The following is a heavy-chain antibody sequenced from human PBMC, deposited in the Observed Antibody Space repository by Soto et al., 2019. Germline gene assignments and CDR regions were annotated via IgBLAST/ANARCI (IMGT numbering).Heavy chain of an antibody. Sequence: GGSLRLSCAASGFTFSSYAMSWVRQAPGKGLEWASAISGSGGSTYYADSVKGRFTISRDNSKNTLYLQMNSLRAEDTAVYYCAKDLSSSSLWDAFDIWGQGTMVTVSS. D-gene: IGHD6-13*01. V-gene: IGHV3-23*01. CDR2: ISGSGGST. CDR3: AKDLSSSSLWDAFDI. CDR1: GFTFSSYA. J-gene: IGHJ3*02.